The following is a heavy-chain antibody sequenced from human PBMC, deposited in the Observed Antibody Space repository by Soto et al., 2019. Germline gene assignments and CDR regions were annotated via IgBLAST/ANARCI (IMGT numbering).Heavy chain of an antibody. CDR2: INSGNGNT. J-gene: IGHJ6*02. CDR3: ARDRNVLVLAVPYYYYGMDV. CDR1: GYTFTEYT. Sequence: QVQLVQSGAEVKAPGASVKVSCKASGYTFTEYTVHWVRQAPGQRLEWMGWINSGNGNTRYSQRFQGRLTIARDIAASTVYMERNSLTSEETAVYYCARDRNVLVLAVPYYYYGMDVWCQGTTVTVSS. V-gene: IGHV1-3*01. D-gene: IGHD3-22*01.